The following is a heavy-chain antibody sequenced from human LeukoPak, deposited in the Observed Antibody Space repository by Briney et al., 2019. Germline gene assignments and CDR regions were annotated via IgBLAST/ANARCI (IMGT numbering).Heavy chain of an antibody. CDR1: GFTFSSYE. CDR2: ISSSSSYI. CDR3: ARDGGDDWYFDI. Sequence: GGSLRLSCAASGFTFSSYEMNWVRQAPGKGLEWVSSISSSSSYIYYADSVKGRFTISRHNANNTLYLQMNSLRAEDTAVDYCARDGGDDWYFDIWGGGSLVTVSS. D-gene: IGHD2-21*02. J-gene: IGHJ2*01. V-gene: IGHV3-21*01.